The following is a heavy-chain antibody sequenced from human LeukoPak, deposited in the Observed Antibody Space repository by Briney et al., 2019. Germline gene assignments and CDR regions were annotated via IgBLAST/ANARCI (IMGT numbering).Heavy chain of an antibody. D-gene: IGHD1-26*01. V-gene: IGHV1-2*02. CDR3: ARPWEITMSERSYNWFDS. Sequence: ASVKVSCKASGYTFTAYYIHWVRQAPGQGLEWMGRINPNSGGTNYAQKFQGRVTMTRDTSISTAYMELSRLRSDDTAVYYCARPWEITMSERSYNWFDSWGQGTLVTASS. J-gene: IGHJ5*01. CDR2: INPNSGGT. CDR1: GYTFTAYY.